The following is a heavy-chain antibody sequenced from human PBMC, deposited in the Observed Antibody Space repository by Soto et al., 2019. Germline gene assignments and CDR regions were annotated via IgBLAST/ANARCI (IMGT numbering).Heavy chain of an antibody. CDR1: GFTFSSYS. CDR3: ARDSSREPT. D-gene: IGHD1-1*01. Sequence: EVQLVESGGGLVQPGGSLRLSCAASGFTFSSYSMNWVRQAPGKGLEWVSYISSSSTIYYADSVKGRFTISRDNAKNSLYLQMNSLRDEDTAVYYCARDSSREPTWGQGTLVTVSS. V-gene: IGHV3-48*02. CDR2: ISSSSTI. J-gene: IGHJ5*02.